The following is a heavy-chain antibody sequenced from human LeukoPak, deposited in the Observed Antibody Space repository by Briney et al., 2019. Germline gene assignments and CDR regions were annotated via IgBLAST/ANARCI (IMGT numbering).Heavy chain of an antibody. J-gene: IGHJ4*02. CDR3: ARDPSTVTTGYY. V-gene: IGHV3-7*01. CDR2: IKQDGGGK. Sequence: GSLRLSCAVSGFTFSSYWMSWVRQAPGKGLEWVATIKQDGGGKYYVDSVKGRFTISRDNAKNSLYLEMNSLRAGDTAVYYCARDPSTVTTGYYWGQGTLVTVSS. CDR1: GFTFSSYW. D-gene: IGHD4-17*01.